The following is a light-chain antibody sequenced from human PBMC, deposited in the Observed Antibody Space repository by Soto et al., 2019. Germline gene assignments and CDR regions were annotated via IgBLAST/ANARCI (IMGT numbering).Light chain of an antibody. CDR3: SSYAGSNNLV. CDR1: SSDVGGYNY. V-gene: IGLV2-8*01. J-gene: IGLJ3*02. CDR2: EVT. Sequence: QSAVTQPPSASGSPGRSVTISCTGTSSDVGGYNYVSWYQQHPGKAPKLMIYEVTKRPSGVPDRFSGAKSGNTASLTVSGLHAEDEADYYCSSYAGSNNLVFGGGTKLTVL.